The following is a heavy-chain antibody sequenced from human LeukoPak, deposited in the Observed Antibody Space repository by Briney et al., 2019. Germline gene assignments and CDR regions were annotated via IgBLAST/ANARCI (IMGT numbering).Heavy chain of an antibody. V-gene: IGHV3-7*01. CDR2: KRQDGSEQ. CDR3: ARTRTQVSYRGFDY. J-gene: IGHJ4*02. CDR1: GFTFGSYY. D-gene: IGHD1-14*01. Sequence: GGSLRLSCEASGFTFGSYYMSWVRRAPGKGLEWVANKRQDGSEQYYVDSVKGRFTISRDNAKNSLYLQMSGLRVEDTAVYYCARTRTQVSYRGFDYWGQGTPVTVSS.